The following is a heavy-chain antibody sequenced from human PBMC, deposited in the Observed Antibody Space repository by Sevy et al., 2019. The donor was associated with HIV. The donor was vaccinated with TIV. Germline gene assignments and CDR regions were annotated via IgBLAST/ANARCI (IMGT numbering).Heavy chain of an antibody. V-gene: IGHV3-23*01. J-gene: IGHJ5*02. CDR2: ISGSGGWE. Sequence: GGSLRLSCSASGFTFTTYAMNWVRQAPGKGLEWVSAISGSGGWEYYADSVKGRFTISRDNPKNTVYLQMSSLSAEDTAVYYCAKENDRKPFDPWGQGTLVTVSS. D-gene: IGHD1-1*01. CDR1: GFTFTTYA. CDR3: AKENDRKPFDP.